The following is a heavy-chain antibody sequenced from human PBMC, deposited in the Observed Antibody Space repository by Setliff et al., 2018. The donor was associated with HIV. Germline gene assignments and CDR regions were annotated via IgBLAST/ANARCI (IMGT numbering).Heavy chain of an antibody. CDR1: GGTFSSYA. Sequence: SVKVSCKASGGTFSSYAISWVRQAPGQGLEWMGGIIPIFGTANYAQEFQGRVTITADESTSTAYMELSSLRSEDTAVYYCAIEYYYGSGSYDTQFFDYWGQGTLVTVSS. D-gene: IGHD3-10*01. J-gene: IGHJ4*02. CDR2: IIPIFGTA. V-gene: IGHV1-69*13. CDR3: AIEYYYGSGSYDTQFFDY.